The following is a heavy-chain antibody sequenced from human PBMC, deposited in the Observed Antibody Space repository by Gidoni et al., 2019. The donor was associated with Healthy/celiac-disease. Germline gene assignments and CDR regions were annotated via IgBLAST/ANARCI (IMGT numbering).Heavy chain of an antibody. CDR1: GFTFSIYS. CDR3: ARVSDIVATRQRYYYYYGMDV. V-gene: IGHV3-21*01. Sequence: DVQLVESGGGLVKPGGSLRLSCAASGFTFSIYSMNWVRQAPGKGLEWVSSISSSSSYIYYADSVKGRFTISRDNAKNALYLQMNSLRAEDTAVYYCARVSDIVATRQRYYYYYGMDVWGQGTTVTVSS. J-gene: IGHJ6*02. D-gene: IGHD5-12*01. CDR2: ISSSSSYI.